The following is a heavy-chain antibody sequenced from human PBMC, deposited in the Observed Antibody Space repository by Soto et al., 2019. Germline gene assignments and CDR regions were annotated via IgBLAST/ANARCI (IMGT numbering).Heavy chain of an antibody. CDR2: ISSSSSYI. J-gene: IGHJ3*02. D-gene: IGHD1-7*01. Sequence: PGGSLRLSCAASGFTFSSYSMNWVRQAPGKGLEWVSSISSSSSYIYYAESVKGRFTISRDSAKNSLYLQMNSLRAEDTAMYYCARDRTWVFDIWGQGTMVTVSS. CDR3: ARDRTWVFDI. V-gene: IGHV3-21*01. CDR1: GFTFSSYS.